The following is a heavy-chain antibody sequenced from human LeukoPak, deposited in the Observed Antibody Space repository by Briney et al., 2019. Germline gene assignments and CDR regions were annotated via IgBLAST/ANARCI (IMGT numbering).Heavy chain of an antibody. Sequence: GGSLRLSCAASGFTFSSYWMSWVRQAPGKGLEWVANIKQDGSGKYYVDSVKGRFTISRDNAKNSLYLQMNSLRAEDTAVYYCARDGIAAGQTPGPFDPWGQGTLVTVSS. J-gene: IGHJ5*02. V-gene: IGHV3-7*03. CDR1: GFTFSSYW. CDR3: ARDGIAAGQTPGPFDP. D-gene: IGHD6-13*01. CDR2: IKQDGSGK.